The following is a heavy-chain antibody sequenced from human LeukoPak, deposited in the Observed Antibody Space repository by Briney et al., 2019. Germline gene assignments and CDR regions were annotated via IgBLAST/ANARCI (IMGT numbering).Heavy chain of an antibody. CDR2: VWYDGSNT. V-gene: IGHV3-33*06. J-gene: IGHJ4*02. CDR3: AKDHSGSVLDY. CDR1: GFSFSSYG. Sequence: GGSLRLSCKASGFSFSSYGMHWVRQAPGKGLEWVAVVWYDGSNTYYADSVKGRFTISRDNSKNTLYLQMNSLRAEDTAVYYCAKDHSGSVLDYWGQGTVVTVSS. D-gene: IGHD1-26*01.